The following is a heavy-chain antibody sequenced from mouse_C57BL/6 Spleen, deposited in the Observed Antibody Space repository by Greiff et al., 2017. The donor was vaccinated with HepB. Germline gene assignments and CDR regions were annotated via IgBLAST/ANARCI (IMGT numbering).Heavy chain of an antibody. J-gene: IGHJ4*01. CDR3: ARDEGSHYAMDY. CDR2: INYDGSST. D-gene: IGHD1-1*01. Sequence: EVKLVESEGGLVQPGSSMKLSCTASGFTFSDYYMAWVRQVPEKGLEWVANINYDGSSTYYLDSLKSRFIISRDNAKNILYLQMSSLKSEDTATYYCARDEGSHYAMDYWGQGTSVTVSS. CDR1: GFTFSDYY. V-gene: IGHV5-16*01.